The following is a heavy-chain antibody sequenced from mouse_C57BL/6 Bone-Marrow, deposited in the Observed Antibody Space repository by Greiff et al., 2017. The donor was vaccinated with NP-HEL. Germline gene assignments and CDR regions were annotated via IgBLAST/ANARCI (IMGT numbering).Heavy chain of an antibody. CDR2: INPGSGGT. J-gene: IGHJ4*01. CDR1: GYAFTNYL. Sequence: QVQLQQSGAELVRPGTSVKVSCKASGYAFTNYLIEWVKQRPGQGLEWIGVINPGSGGTKYNEKFKGKATLTADKSSSTAYMQLSSLTSEDSAVYFCASYGMDYWGQGTSVTVSS. V-gene: IGHV1-54*01. CDR3: ASYGMDY.